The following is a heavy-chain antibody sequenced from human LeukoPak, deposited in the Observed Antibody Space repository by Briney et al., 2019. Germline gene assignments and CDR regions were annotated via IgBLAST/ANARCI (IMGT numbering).Heavy chain of an antibody. J-gene: IGHJ5*02. CDR2: ISGYNGNT. D-gene: IGHD6-13*01. CDR1: GYTFTTSG. CDR3: ARDVAAAGVDP. Sequence: GASVRVSCKASGYTFTTSGTSWVRQAPGQGLEWMGWISGYNGNTDYAQEFQGRVTMTTDISTSTAYMELRSLRSDDTAVYYCARDVAAAGVDPWGQGTLVIVSS. V-gene: IGHV1-18*01.